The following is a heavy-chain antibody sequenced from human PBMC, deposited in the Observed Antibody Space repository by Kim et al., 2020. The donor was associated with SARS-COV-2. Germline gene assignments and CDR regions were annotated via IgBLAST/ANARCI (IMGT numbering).Heavy chain of an antibody. V-gene: IGHV3-11*06. CDR3: ARENILVVPAANLYGMDV. Sequence: KGRFTIARDNAKNSLYLPMNSLRAEDTAVYYCARENILVVPAANLYGMDVWGQGTTVTVSS. D-gene: IGHD2-2*01. J-gene: IGHJ6*02.